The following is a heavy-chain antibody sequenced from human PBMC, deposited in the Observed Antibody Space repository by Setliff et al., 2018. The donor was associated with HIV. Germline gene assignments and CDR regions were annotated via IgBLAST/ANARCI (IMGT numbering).Heavy chain of an antibody. J-gene: IGHJ4*02. CDR1: GFTFSSYS. CDR2: ISSSSSTI. Sequence: PGGSLRLSCAASGFTFSSYSMNWVRQAPGKGLEWVSYISSSSSTIYYANSVKGRFTISRDTSKNTLYLQMNSLRAEDTAVYYCARRAYCSSTTCFDNWGQGTLVTVSS. D-gene: IGHD2-2*01. CDR3: ARRAYCSSTTCFDN. V-gene: IGHV3-48*01.